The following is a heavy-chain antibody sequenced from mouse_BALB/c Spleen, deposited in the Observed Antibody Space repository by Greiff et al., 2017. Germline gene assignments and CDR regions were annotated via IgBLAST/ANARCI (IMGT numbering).Heavy chain of an antibody. Sequence: VQLQQSGAELGKPGASVKISCKASGYSFTGYNMYWVKQSHRKSLEWIGYIDPYNGGTSYNQKSKGKATLTVDKSSSTAYMHLNSLTSEDSAIYYCARSGGSSYGFAYWGQGTLVTVSA. CDR3: ARSGGSSYGFAY. CDR2: IDPYNGGT. D-gene: IGHD1-1*01. CDR1: GYSFTGYN. V-gene: IGHV1S135*01. J-gene: IGHJ3*01.